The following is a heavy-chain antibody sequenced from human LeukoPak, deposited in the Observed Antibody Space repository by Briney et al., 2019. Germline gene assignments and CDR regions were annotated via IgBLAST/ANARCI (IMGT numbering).Heavy chain of an antibody. D-gene: IGHD4-17*01. J-gene: IGHJ3*02. CDR1: GFTFSSYG. V-gene: IGHV3-33*06. CDR2: IWYDGSNK. Sequence: GGSLRLSCAASGFTFSSYGMHWVRQAPGKGLEWVAVIWYDGSNKYYADSVKGRFTISRDNTKNTLYLQMNSRRDEYTAGYYGAKPNTVTTSPKRLRSGGFDIWGQGTMVTVSS. CDR3: AKPNTVTTSPKRLRSGGFDI.